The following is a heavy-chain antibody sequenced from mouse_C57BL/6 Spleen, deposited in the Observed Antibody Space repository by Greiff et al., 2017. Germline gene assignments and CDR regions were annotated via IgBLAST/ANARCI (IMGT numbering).Heavy chain of an antibody. Sequence: VQLQQSGAELVRPGASVTLSCKASGYTFTDYEMHWVKQTPVHGLEWIGAIDPETGGPAYNQKFKGKAILTADKSSSTAYMELRSLTSEDSAVYYCTKGTTVVEGAKDYWGQGTSVTVSS. V-gene: IGHV1-15*01. CDR2: IDPETGGP. CDR1: GYTFTDYE. CDR3: TKGTTVVEGAKDY. D-gene: IGHD1-1*01. J-gene: IGHJ4*01.